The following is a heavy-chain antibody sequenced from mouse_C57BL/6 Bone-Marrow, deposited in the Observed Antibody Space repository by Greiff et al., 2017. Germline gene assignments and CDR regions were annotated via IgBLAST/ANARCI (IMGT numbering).Heavy chain of an antibody. J-gene: IGHJ2*01. V-gene: IGHV14-4*01. CDR1: GFNIKDDY. CDR3: TTGDYDFDY. D-gene: IGHD2-4*01. Sequence: EVQLQQSGAELVRPGASVKLSCTASGFNIKDDYMNWVKQRPEPGLEWIGWIDPENGDTEYASKFQGKATITADTSSNTAYLQLSSLTSEDTAVYYCTTGDYDFDYWGQGTTLTVSS. CDR2: IDPENGDT.